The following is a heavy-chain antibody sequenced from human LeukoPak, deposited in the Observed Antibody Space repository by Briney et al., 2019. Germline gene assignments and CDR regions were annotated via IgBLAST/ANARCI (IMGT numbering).Heavy chain of an antibody. J-gene: IGHJ6*03. Sequence: GGSLRLSCAASGFSFNSFAMSWVRQAPGKGLEWVANIKQDGSEKYYVDSVKGRFTISRDNAKNSLYLQMNSLRAEDTAVYYCARGVGSSPALDYYYYYMDVWGKGTTVTISS. CDR2: IKQDGSEK. CDR3: ARGVGSSPALDYYYYYMDV. D-gene: IGHD3-10*01. V-gene: IGHV3-7*01. CDR1: GFSFNSFA.